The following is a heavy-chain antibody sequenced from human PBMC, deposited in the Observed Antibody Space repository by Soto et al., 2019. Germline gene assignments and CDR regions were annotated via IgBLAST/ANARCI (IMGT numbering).Heavy chain of an antibody. Sequence: EPLSLTSTRSGGSISGYYWIWIRKSAGKGLEWIGRIYATGTTDYNPSLKSRVMMSVDTSKKQFSLNLRSVTAADTAVYYCVRDGTKTLRDWFDPWGQGISVTASS. V-gene: IGHV4-4*07. D-gene: IGHD1-1*01. CDR3: VRDGTKTLRDWFDP. J-gene: IGHJ5*02. CDR2: IYATGTT. CDR1: GGSISGYY.